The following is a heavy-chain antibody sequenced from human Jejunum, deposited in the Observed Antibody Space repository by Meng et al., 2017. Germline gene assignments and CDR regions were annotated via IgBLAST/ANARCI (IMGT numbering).Heavy chain of an antibody. D-gene: IGHD1-1*01. V-gene: IGHV3-23*01. CDR2: ISYNGAET. J-gene: IGHJ4*02. CDR3: AKGRTIGGTTRCFDY. Sequence: GESLKISCAASGFTFSNYGMTWVRQAPGKGLEWVAHISYNGAETFYADSVKGRFTISRDNSKNTLFLLMNSLRAEDTAVYYCAKGRTIGGTTRCFDYWGQGTLVTVSS. CDR1: GFTFSNYG.